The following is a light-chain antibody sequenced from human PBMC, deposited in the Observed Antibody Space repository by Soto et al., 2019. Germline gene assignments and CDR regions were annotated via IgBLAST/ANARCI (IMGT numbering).Light chain of an antibody. CDR2: GAS. CDR1: QSVSSSY. J-gene: IGKJ4*01. CDR3: QQYGSSLLT. V-gene: IGKV3-20*01. Sequence: EIVLTQSPGTLSLSPGERATLSCRAXQSVSSSYLAWYQQKPGQAPRLLIYGASSRATGIPDRFSGSGSGTDFTLTISRLEPEDFAVYYCQQYGSSLLTFGGGTKVEIK.